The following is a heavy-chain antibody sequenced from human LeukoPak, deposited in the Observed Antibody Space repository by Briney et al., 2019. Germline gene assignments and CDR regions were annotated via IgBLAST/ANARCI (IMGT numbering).Heavy chain of an antibody. CDR3: ARELNYYYYYMDV. V-gene: IGHV3-23*01. J-gene: IGHJ6*03. Sequence: GGSLRLSCAASGFTFSSYAMSWVRQAPGKGLEWVSAISGSGGSKYYADSVKGRFTISRDNAKNSLYLQMNSLRAEDTAVYYCARELNYYYYYMDVWGKGTTVTVSS. CDR2: ISGSGGSK. CDR1: GFTFSSYA.